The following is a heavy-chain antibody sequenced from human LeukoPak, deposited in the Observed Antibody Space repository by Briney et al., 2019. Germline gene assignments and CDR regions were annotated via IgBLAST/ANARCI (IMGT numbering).Heavy chain of an antibody. Sequence: PGGSLRLSCAASGFTFSSYGVHWVRQAPGKGLEWVAVIWYDGSNKYYADSVKGRFTISRDNSKNTLYLQMNSLRAEDTAVYYCARDLPAITMVRGVIISKPGGMDVWGQGTTVTVSS. D-gene: IGHD3-10*01. V-gene: IGHV3-33*01. CDR3: ARDLPAITMVRGVIISKPGGMDV. CDR2: IWYDGSNK. CDR1: GFTFSSYG. J-gene: IGHJ6*02.